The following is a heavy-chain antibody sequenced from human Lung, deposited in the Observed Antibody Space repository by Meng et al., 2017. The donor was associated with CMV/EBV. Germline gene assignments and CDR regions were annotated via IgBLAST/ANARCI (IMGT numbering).Heavy chain of an antibody. CDR1: GYTFIDYY. V-gene: IGHV1-2*02. CDR2: INPKSGGT. J-gene: IGHJ4*03. Sequence: QVRLVQSGAEVKKPGASVKVSRKASGYTFIDYYMHWVRQAPGQGLEWVGWINPKSGGTHYAQSFQGRVTITRDTSINTVYVEISSLKSDDTAVYYCTSAPGDYWGQGTLVTVSS. CDR3: TSAPGDY. D-gene: IGHD1-14*01.